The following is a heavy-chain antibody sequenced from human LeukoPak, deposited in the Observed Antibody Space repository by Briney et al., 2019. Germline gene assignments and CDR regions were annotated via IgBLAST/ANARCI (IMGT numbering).Heavy chain of an antibody. CDR2: ISYDGSNK. V-gene: IGHV3-30-3*01. D-gene: IGHD3-3*01. CDR1: VFTFSSYA. CDR3: AKDQGPITIFGVVIGGMDV. J-gene: IGHJ6*02. Sequence: GGSLRLSCAASVFTFSSYAMHWVRQAPGKGLEWVAVISYDGSNKYYADSVKGRFTISRDNSKNTLYLQMNSLRAEDTAMYYCAKDQGPITIFGVVIGGMDVWGQGTTVTVSS.